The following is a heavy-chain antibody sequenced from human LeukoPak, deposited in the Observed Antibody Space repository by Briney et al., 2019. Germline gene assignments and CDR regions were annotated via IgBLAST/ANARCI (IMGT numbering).Heavy chain of an antibody. CDR1: GGSFSGYY. V-gene: IGHV4-34*01. CDR3: ADSYDSSGYDY. J-gene: IGHJ4*02. Sequence: PSETLSLACAVYGGSFSGYYWSWIRQPPGKGLEWIGEINHSGSTNYNPSLKSRVTISVDTSKNQFSLKLSSVTAADTVVYYCADSYDSSGYDYWGQGTLVTVSS. D-gene: IGHD3-22*01. CDR2: INHSGST.